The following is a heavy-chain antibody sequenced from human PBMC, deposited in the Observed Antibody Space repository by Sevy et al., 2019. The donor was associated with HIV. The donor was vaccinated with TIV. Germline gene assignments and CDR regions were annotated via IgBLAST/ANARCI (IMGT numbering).Heavy chain of an antibody. CDR3: ARAYCSGGSCYSLAY. CDR2: ISAFNGDT. CDR1: GYTFSSYK. V-gene: IGHV1-18*01. D-gene: IGHD2-15*01. J-gene: IGHJ4*02. Sequence: GESLKISCKTSGYTFSSYKIMWVRQAPGQGLEWMGWISAFNGDTDYAQKLQGRVTMTTDTSTSTAYMELRSLRSDDTAVYYCARAYCSGGSCYSLAYWGQGTLVTVSS.